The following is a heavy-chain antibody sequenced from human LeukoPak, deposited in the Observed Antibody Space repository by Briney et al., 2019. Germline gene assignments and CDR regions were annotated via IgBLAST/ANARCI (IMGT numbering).Heavy chain of an antibody. CDR1: GFTFSSYT. CDR3: ARHVVAVGFDY. V-gene: IGHV3-21*01. CDR2: ITSSSYYI. D-gene: IGHD3-22*01. Sequence: PGGSLRLSCAASGFTFSSYTMNWVRQAPGKGLEWVSSITSSSYYIYYADSVKGRFTISRHNAKNSLYLQMNSLRAEDTAVYYCARHVVAVGFDYWGQGTLVTVSS. J-gene: IGHJ4*02.